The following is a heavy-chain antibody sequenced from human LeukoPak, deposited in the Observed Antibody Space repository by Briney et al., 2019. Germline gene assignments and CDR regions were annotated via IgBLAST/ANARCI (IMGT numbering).Heavy chain of an antibody. CDR3: ARDSQDLGSGTYYYRGRRYDSYYMDV. CDR1: GGSFSGYY. CDR2: INHSGIT. D-gene: IGHD3-10*01. Sequence: SETLSLTCAVYGGSFSGYYWGWIRQPPGKGLEWIGEINHSGITNYYPSLKMRVTMSVDTSKNQFSLKLTSVTAADTAVYYCARDSQDLGSGTYYYRGRRYDSYYMDVWGKGTTVTVSS. V-gene: IGHV4-34*01. J-gene: IGHJ6*03.